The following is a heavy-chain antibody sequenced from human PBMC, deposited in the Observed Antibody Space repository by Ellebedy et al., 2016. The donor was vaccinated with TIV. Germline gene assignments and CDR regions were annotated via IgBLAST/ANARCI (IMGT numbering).Heavy chain of an antibody. CDR1: GFTFSSYA. CDR3: AKGYMSPFDY. D-gene: IGHD2-2*02. Sequence: GESLKISCAASGFTFSSYAMSWVRQAPGKGLEWVSAITGIGGGTYYADSVKGRFTISRDNSKNTFYLHMNSLRAEDTALYYCAKGYMSPFDYWGQGNLVTVSS. J-gene: IGHJ4*02. V-gene: IGHV3-23*01. CDR2: ITGIGGGT.